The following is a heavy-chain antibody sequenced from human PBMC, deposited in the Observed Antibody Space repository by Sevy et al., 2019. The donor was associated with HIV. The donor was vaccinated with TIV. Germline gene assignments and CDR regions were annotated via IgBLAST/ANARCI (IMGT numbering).Heavy chain of an antibody. Sequence: GGSLRLSCSGSGFSFSNSAMNWVRQTPGKGLKYVSAISSDGVSTYYTDSVRSRFTISRDNSKNTLYLQMSSLRVEDTAAYYCVKDPDYNFWRGDYGMDVWGQGTTVTVSS. V-gene: IGHV3-64D*06. CDR1: GFSFSNSA. J-gene: IGHJ6*02. CDR2: ISSDGVST. CDR3: VKDPDYNFWRGDYGMDV. D-gene: IGHD3-3*01.